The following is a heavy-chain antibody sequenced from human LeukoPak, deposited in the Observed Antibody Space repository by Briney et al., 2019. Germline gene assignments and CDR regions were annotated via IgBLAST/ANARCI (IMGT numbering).Heavy chain of an antibody. CDR2: ISGSGGST. J-gene: IGHJ4*02. V-gene: IGHV3-23*01. D-gene: IGHD3-16*02. Sequence: GGSLRLSCAASGFTFSSYAMSWVRQAPGKGLEWVSAISGSGGSTYYADSVKGRFTISRDNSKNTLYLQMNSLRAEDTAVYYCAKDDYDYVWGSYRSRPYWGQGTLVTVSS. CDR3: AKDDYDYVWGSYRSRPY. CDR1: GFTFSSYA.